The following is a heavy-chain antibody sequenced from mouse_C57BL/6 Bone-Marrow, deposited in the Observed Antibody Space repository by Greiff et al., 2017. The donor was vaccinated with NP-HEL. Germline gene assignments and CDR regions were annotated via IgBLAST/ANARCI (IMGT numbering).Heavy chain of an antibody. CDR2: IDPENGDT. CDR1: GFNIKDDY. CDR3: TTGLLGDYVDY. V-gene: IGHV14-4*01. J-gene: IGHJ2*01. D-gene: IGHD4-1*01. Sequence: VQLQQSGAELVRPGASVKLSCTASGFNIKDDYMHWVKQRPEQGLEWIGWIDPENGDTEYASKFQGKATITADTSSNTAYLQLSSLTSEDTAVYYCTTGLLGDYVDYWGQGTTLTVSS.